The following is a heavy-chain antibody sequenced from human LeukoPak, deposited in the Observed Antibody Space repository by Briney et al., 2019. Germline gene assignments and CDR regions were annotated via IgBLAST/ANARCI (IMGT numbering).Heavy chain of an antibody. Sequence: GGSLRLSCAASGFPVTTKDMTWIRQAPGKGLEWVSVTYSGGSTFFADFVNGRFSISRDQSQNTPYLQMNSLRANDTAVYYCARAGDRGSHIDFWGQGTLVTVSS. CDR3: ARAGDRGSHIDF. J-gene: IGHJ4*02. CDR1: GFPVTTKD. D-gene: IGHD1-26*01. CDR2: TYSGGST. V-gene: IGHV3-66*01.